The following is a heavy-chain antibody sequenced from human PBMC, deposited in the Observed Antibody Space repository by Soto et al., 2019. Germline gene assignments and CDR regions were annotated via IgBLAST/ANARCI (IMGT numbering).Heavy chain of an antibody. CDR3: ATVYCSGGSCYSIDY. CDR1: GYTFTSYY. Sequence: QVQLVQSGAEVKKRGASVKVSCKASGYTFTSYYMHWVRQAPGQGLEWMGIINPSNSTTYAQKFQGRVTMTRDTSTSTVYMELSSLRSEDTAVYYCATVYCSGGSCYSIDYWGQGTLVTVSS. CDR2: INPSNST. J-gene: IGHJ4*02. D-gene: IGHD2-15*01. V-gene: IGHV1-46*03.